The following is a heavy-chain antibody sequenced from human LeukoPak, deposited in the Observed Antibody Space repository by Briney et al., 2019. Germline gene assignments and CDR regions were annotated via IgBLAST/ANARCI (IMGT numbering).Heavy chain of an antibody. V-gene: IGHV3-30*04. CDR3: AREHGYSGYDWWPYFDY. D-gene: IGHD5-12*01. CDR1: GFTFSSYA. J-gene: IGHJ4*02. Sequence: GGSLRLSCAASGFTFSSYAMHWVRQAPGKGLEWVAVISYDGSNKYYADSVKGRFTISRDNSKTTLYLQMNSLRAEDTAVYYCAREHGYSGYDWWPYFDYWGQGTLVTVSS. CDR2: ISYDGSNK.